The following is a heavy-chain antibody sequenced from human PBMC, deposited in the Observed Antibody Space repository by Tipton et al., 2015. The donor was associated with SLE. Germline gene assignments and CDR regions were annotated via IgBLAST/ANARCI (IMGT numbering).Heavy chain of an antibody. D-gene: IGHD3-22*01. CDR1: GGSISSYY. CDR3: ARVGYYYDSSGYYWLDFDI. CDR2: IYTSGST. J-gene: IGHJ3*02. V-gene: IGHV4-4*07. Sequence: TLSLTCTVSGGSISSYYWSWIRQPAGKGLEWIGRIYTSGSTNYNPSLKSRVTMSVDTSKNQFSLKLSSVTAADTAVYYCARVGYYYDSSGYYWLDFDIWGQGTMVTVSS.